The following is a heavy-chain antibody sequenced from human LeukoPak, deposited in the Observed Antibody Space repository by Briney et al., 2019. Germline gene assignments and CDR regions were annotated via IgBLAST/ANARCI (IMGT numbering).Heavy chain of an antibody. J-gene: IGHJ4*02. CDR1: GFTFSSYS. Sequence: GGSLRLSCAASGFTFSSYSMNWVRQASGKGLEWVSYISSSSRTIYYADSVKGRFTISRDNVKNSLYLQMNSLRVEDTAVYYCARGRGIALWGQGTLVTVSS. V-gene: IGHV3-48*04. D-gene: IGHD6-13*01. CDR3: ARGRGIAL. CDR2: ISSSSRTI.